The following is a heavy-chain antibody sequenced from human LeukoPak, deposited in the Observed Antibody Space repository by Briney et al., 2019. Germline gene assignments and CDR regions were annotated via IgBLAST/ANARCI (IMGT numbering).Heavy chain of an antibody. CDR1: GYTFTDYH. CDR3: ARLTGGSETN. Sequence: ASAKVSCKASGYTFTDYHIHRVRQAPGQGPEWMGWIHPNIGGRNYAQKFEGRVTMSRDTSISTVYMELSSLRSDDTAMYYCARLTGGSETNWGQGTLVTVSA. CDR2: IHPNIGGR. J-gene: IGHJ4*02. D-gene: IGHD1-14*01. V-gene: IGHV1-2*02.